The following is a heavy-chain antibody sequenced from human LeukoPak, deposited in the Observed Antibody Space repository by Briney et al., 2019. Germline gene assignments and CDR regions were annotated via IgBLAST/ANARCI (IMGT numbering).Heavy chain of an antibody. CDR3: ASNWNLDYYYYGMDV. D-gene: IGHD1-20*01. CDR2: ISSSGSTI. Sequence: GGSLRLSCAASGFTFSSYEMNWVRQAPGKGLEWVSYISSSGSTIYYADSVKGRFTISRDNAKNSLYLQMNSLRAEDTAVYYCASNWNLDYYYYGMDVWGQGTTVTVSS. J-gene: IGHJ6*02. CDR1: GFTFSSYE. V-gene: IGHV3-48*03.